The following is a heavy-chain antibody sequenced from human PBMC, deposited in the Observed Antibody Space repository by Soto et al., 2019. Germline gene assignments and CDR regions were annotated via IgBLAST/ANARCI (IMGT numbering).Heavy chain of an antibody. J-gene: IGHJ5*02. CDR2: INHSGST. D-gene: IGHD6-25*01. V-gene: IGHV4-34*01. CDR3: ARGPYRTGPRWFDP. Sequence: SDTLSLTCAVYGGSFSGYYWSWIRQPPGKGLEWIGEINHSGSTNYNPSLKSRVTISVDTSKNQFSLRLSSVTAADTAVYYCARGPYRTGPRWFDPWGQGTLVT. CDR1: GGSFSGYY.